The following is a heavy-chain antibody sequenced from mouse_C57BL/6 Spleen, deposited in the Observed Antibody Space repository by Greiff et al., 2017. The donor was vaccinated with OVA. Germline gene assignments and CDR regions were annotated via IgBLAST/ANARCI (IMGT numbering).Heavy chain of an antibody. CDR1: GFTFSDAW. CDR3: TPNVAWFAY. J-gene: IGHJ3*01. Sequence: EVQGVESGGGLVQPGGSMKLSCAASGFTFSDAWMDWVRQSPETGLEWVAEIRNIANNHATYYAESVKGRFTISRDYSKSSVYLQMNSVRAEDTGIYYCTPNVAWFAYWGQGTLVTVSA. V-gene: IGHV6-6*01. D-gene: IGHD4-1*01. CDR2: IRNIANNHAT.